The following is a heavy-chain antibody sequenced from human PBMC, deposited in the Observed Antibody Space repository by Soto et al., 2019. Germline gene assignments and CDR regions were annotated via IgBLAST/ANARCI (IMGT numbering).Heavy chain of an antibody. CDR1: GFTFSDYY. Sequence: QVQLVESGGGLVKPGGSLRLSCAASGFTFSDYYMSWIRQAPGKGLEWVSYISSSSSYTNYADSVKGRFTISRDNAKNSLYLQMNSLRAEDTAVYYCARDAEGYSGYDAADWGQGTLVTVSS. CDR3: ARDAEGYSGYDAAD. V-gene: IGHV3-11*06. J-gene: IGHJ4*02. D-gene: IGHD5-12*01. CDR2: ISSSSSYT.